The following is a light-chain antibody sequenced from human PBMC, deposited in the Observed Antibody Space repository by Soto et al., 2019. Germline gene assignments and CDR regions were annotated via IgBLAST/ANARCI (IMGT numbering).Light chain of an antibody. Sequence: QSFLTQPPAVSAAPGQKVTISCSGSSSNIGGNSVSWYQQLPGTAPKLLIYDDNKRPSGIPDRFSGPKSGTSATLGITGFQTGDEADYYCGSWDSSLSAYVLGTGTKVTVL. V-gene: IGLV1-51*01. CDR2: DDN. CDR1: SSNIGGNS. CDR3: GSWDSSLSAYV. J-gene: IGLJ1*01.